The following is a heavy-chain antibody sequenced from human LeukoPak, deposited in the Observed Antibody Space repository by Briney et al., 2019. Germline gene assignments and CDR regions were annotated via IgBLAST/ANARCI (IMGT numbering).Heavy chain of an antibody. CDR1: GFTFSSYG. J-gene: IGHJ4*02. D-gene: IGHD6-19*01. V-gene: IGHV3-30*18. Sequence: PGGSLRLSCAASGFTFSSYGMHWVRQAPGKGLEWVAVISYDGSNKYYADSVKGRFTISRDNSKNTLYLQMNSLRAEDTAVYYCAKDPAWRVAVAVYYFDYWGQGTLVTVSS. CDR3: AKDPAWRVAVAVYYFDY. CDR2: ISYDGSNK.